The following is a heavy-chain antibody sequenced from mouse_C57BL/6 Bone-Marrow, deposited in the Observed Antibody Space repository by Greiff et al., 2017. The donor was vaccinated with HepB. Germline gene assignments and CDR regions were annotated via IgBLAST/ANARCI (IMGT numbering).Heavy chain of an antibody. CDR1: GYTFTSYG. D-gene: IGHD2-5*01. CDR3: ARRDYSNFFYAMDY. Sequence: VKLMESGAELARPGASVKLSCKASGYTFTSYGISWVKQRTGQGLEWIGEIYPRSGNTYYNEKFKGKATLTADKSSSTAYMELRSLTSEDSAVYFCARRDYSNFFYAMDYWGQGTSVTVSS. J-gene: IGHJ4*01. CDR2: IYPRSGNT. V-gene: IGHV1-81*01.